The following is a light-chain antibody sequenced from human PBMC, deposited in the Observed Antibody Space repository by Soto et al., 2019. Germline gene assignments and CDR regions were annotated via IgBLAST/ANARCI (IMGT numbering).Light chain of an antibody. CDR2: SNN. Sequence: QPVLPQPPSASGTPGQRVTISCSGSSSNIGSNYVYWYQQLPGTAPKVLIYSNNQRPSGVPDRFSGSKSDTSASLAISGLRSEDEADYYCAALDDSLSGWVFGGGTKLTVL. CDR3: AALDDSLSGWV. CDR1: SSNIGSNY. J-gene: IGLJ3*02. V-gene: IGLV1-47*02.